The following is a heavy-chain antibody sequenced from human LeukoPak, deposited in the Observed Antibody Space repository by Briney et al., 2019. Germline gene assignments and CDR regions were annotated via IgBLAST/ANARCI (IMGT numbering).Heavy chain of an antibody. CDR2: IYPGDSET. Sequence: GESLKISCKASGYRFTNYWIAWVRPMPGKGLEWMGIIYPGDSETRYSPSFQGQVTISADKSITTAYLQWSSLKASDTAMYYCARSSYSSGWYYFDYWGQGTLVTVSS. D-gene: IGHD6-19*01. CDR3: ARSSYSSGWYYFDY. CDR1: GYRFTNYW. J-gene: IGHJ4*02. V-gene: IGHV5-51*01.